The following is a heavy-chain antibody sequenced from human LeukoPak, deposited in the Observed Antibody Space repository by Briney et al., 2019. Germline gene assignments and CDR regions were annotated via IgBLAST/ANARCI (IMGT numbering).Heavy chain of an antibody. D-gene: IGHD3-22*01. V-gene: IGHV3-23*01. Sequence: GGSLRLSCAASGFTVSSNYMSWVRQAPGKGLEWVSAISGSGGSTYYADSVKGRFTISRDNSKNTLYLQMNSLRAEDTAVYYCAKAPYVAGPRLLLRGGKNYFDYWGQGTLVTVSS. CDR2: ISGSGGST. J-gene: IGHJ4*02. CDR3: AKAPYVAGPRLLLRGGKNYFDY. CDR1: GFTVSSNY.